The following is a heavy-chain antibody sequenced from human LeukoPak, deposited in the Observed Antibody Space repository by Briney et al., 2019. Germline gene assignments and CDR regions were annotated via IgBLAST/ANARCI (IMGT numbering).Heavy chain of an antibody. D-gene: IGHD3-10*01. J-gene: IGHJ5*02. CDR2: IYYSGST. V-gene: IGHV4-59*01. CDR3: AREGYYGSGSNWFDP. Sequence: SETLSLTCTVSGGSIRNSYWTWIRPPPGKGLEWIGHIYYSGSTNYNPSLKSRVTISVDTSKNQFSLKLTSVNAADTAVYYCAREGYYGSGSNWFDPWGQGTLVTVSS. CDR1: GGSIRNSY.